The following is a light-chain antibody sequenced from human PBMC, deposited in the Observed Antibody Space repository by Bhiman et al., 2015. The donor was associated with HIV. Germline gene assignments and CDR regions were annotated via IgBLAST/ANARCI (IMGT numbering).Light chain of an antibody. Sequence: QSVLTQPPSASGTPGQRVTISCSGSSSNIGRNAVNWYQQFPGTAPRLLIYRNNQRPSGVPDRFSGSKSGTSASLAISGLQAEDEADYYCSAWDDSLNGVVFGGGTKVTVL. CDR2: RNN. V-gene: IGLV1-44*01. CDR3: SAWDDSLNGVV. CDR1: SSNIGRNA. J-gene: IGLJ2*01.